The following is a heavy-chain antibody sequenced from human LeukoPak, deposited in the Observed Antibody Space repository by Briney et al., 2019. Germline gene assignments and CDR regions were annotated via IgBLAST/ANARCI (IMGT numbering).Heavy chain of an antibody. CDR1: GFTFSSYG. CDR2: IWYDGSNK. V-gene: IGHV3-33*01. CDR3: ARELYYYDSSGYYLNWFDP. Sequence: PGGSLRLSCAASGFTFSSYGMHWVRQAPGKGLEWVAVIWYDGSNKYYADSVKGRFTISRDNSKNTLYLQMNSLRAEDTAVYYCARELYYYDSSGYYLNWFDPWGQGTLVTVSS. D-gene: IGHD3-22*01. J-gene: IGHJ5*02.